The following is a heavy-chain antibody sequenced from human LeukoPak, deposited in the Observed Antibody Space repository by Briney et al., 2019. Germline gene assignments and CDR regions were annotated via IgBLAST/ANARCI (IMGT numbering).Heavy chain of an antibody. D-gene: IGHD5-12*01. V-gene: IGHV4-61*01. J-gene: IGHJ4*02. CDR3: ARTSGYDYSFDY. CDR2: IYYSGST. CDR1: GGSVSSSSYY. Sequence: SETLSLTCTVSGGSVSSSSYYWSWIRQPPGMGLEWIGYIYYSGSTNYNPSLESRVTISVDTSKNQFSLKLSSVTAADTAVYYCARTSGYDYSFDYWGQGTLVTVSS.